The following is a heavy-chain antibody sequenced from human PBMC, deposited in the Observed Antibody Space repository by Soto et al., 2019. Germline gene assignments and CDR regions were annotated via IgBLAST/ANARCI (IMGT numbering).Heavy chain of an antibody. D-gene: IGHD4-17*01. Sequence: QVQLVESGGAVVQPGGSLRLSCTASGFTFTTFGIHWVRQAPGKGLEWVALISYEGHNKYYSDSVKVRFTISTDNYKNTLSLQMNSLRAEDTAVYYCAKDLQAYGDSNYNYYGMDVWGQGTTVSVSS. CDR2: ISYEGHNK. CDR1: GFTFTTFG. V-gene: IGHV3-30*18. J-gene: IGHJ6*02. CDR3: AKDLQAYGDSNYNYYGMDV.